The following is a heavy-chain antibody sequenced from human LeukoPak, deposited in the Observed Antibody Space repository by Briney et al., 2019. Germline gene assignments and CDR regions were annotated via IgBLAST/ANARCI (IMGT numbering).Heavy chain of an antibody. V-gene: IGHV5-51*01. CDR1: GDSFTSYW. J-gene: IGHJ4*02. D-gene: IGHD3-22*01. CDR2: IYPGDSDT. Sequence: GESLKISCKGSGDSFTSYWIGWVRQMPGKGLDWMGIIYPGDSDTRYSPSFQGQVTISADKSISTAYLQWSSLKASDTAMYYCARPYYYDSSFVFDYWGQGTLVTVSS. CDR3: ARPYYYDSSFVFDY.